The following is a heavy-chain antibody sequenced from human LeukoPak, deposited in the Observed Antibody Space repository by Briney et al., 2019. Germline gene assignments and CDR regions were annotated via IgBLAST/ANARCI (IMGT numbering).Heavy chain of an antibody. J-gene: IGHJ5*02. V-gene: IGHV4-39*01. CDR2: IYYSGST. D-gene: IGHD2-2*01. CDR1: GGSISSSSYY. CDR3: ASRGYCSSTSCYRGFDP. Sequence: SETLSLTCTVSGGSISSSSYYWGWIRQPPGKGLEWIGNIYYSGSTYYNPSLKSRVTISVDTSKNQFPLKLSSVTAADTAVYYCASRGYCSSTSCYRGFDPWGQGTLVTVSS.